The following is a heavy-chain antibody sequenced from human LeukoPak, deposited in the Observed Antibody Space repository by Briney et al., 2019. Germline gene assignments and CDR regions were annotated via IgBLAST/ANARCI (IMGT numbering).Heavy chain of an antibody. CDR1: GFTFSNYA. CDR2: ISGSGDTT. Sequence: GGSLRLSCAASGFTFSNYAMSWVRQPPGKGLERVSLISGSGDTTYYADSVKGRFTITRDNSKNTLYLQMNSLRAEDTAVYYCANLRKSLWIPEFDYWGQGTLVTASS. V-gene: IGHV3-23*01. J-gene: IGHJ4*02. CDR3: ANLRKSLWIPEFDY. D-gene: IGHD1-1*01.